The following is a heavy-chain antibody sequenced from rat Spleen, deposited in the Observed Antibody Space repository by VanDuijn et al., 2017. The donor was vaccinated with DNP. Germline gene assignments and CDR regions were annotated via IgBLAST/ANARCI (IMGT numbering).Heavy chain of an antibody. CDR1: GFNFNDYW. J-gene: IGHJ2*01. CDR3: AARYGYNSYYFDY. CDR2: IYYDSSKM. V-gene: IGHV5-50*01. Sequence: EVKLVESGGGLVQPGRSLKLSCVASGFNFNDYWMGWVRQAPGKGLEWIAMIYYDSSKMYYADTVKGRFTISRDNSKNTLYLEMNSLRSEDTAMYYCAARYGYNSYYFDYWGQGVMVTVSS. D-gene: IGHD1-9*01.